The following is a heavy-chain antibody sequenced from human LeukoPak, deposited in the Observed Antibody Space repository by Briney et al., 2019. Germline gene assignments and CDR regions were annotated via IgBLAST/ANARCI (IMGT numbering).Heavy chain of an antibody. Sequence: SETLSLTCTVSGASISTYYWSWIRQSPGKGLEWIGYISHSGNTNYNPSLKSRVTISADTSKNQFSLRLSSVAAADTAVYYCARRFDVFDIWGQGTRVTVSS. CDR2: ISHSGNT. CDR3: ARRFDVFDI. J-gene: IGHJ3*02. V-gene: IGHV4-59*08. CDR1: GASISTYY.